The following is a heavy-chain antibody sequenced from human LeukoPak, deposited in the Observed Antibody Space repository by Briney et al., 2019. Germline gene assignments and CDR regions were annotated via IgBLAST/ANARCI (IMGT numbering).Heavy chain of an antibody. Sequence: SVKVSCKASGYTFTSYAISWVRQAPGQGLEWMGRIIPILGIANYAQKFQGRVTITADKSTSTAYMELSSLRSEDTAVYYCARGTGDSAYFDYWGQGTLVTVSS. J-gene: IGHJ4*02. CDR1: GYTFTSYA. CDR2: IIPILGIA. CDR3: ARGTGDSAYFDY. V-gene: IGHV1-69*04. D-gene: IGHD6-13*01.